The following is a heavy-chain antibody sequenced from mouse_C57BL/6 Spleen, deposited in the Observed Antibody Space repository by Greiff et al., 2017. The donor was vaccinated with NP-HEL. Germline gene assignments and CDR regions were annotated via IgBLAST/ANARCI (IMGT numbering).Heavy chain of an antibody. V-gene: IGHV1-61*01. D-gene: IGHD1-1*01. CDR3: ARLLRVAY. CDR1: GYTFTSYW. J-gene: IGHJ3*01. CDR2: IYPSDSET. Sequence: QVQLQQPGAELVRPGSSVKLSCKASGYTFTSYWMDWVKQRPGQGLEWIGNIYPSDSETSYNQKFKDKATLTVATSSSTAYMQLSSLTAEDSAVYYCARLLRVAYWGQGTLVTVSA.